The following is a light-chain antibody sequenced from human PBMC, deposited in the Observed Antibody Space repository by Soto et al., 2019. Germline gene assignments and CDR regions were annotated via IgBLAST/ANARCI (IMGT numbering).Light chain of an antibody. J-gene: IGLJ7*01. CDR3: QVWDSSSDPYAV. V-gene: IGLV3-21*02. CDR2: EDS. CDR1: NIGSKS. Sequence: SYELTQPPSVSVAPGQTARITCGGNNIGSKSVHWYQQKPGQAPVLVVYEDSDRPSGIPERFSGSNSGNTATLTISRVEAGDEADYYCQVWDSSSDPYAVFGGGTQLTVL.